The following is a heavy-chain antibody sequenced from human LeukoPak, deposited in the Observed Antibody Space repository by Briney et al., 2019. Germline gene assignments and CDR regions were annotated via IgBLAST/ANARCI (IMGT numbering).Heavy chain of an antibody. V-gene: IGHV4-59*01. CDR1: GGSISGYY. D-gene: IGHD3-3*01. CDR2: IYYSGST. Sequence: SETLSLTCTVSGGSISGYYWSWIRQPPGKGLEWIGYIYYSGSTNYNPSLKSRVTISVDTSKNQFSLKLSSVTAADTAVYYCARGVYYDFWSGSPFDYWGQGTLVTVSS. J-gene: IGHJ4*02. CDR3: ARGVYYDFWSGSPFDY.